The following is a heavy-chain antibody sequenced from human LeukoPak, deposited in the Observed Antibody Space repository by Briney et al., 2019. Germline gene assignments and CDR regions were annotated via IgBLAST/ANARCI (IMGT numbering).Heavy chain of an antibody. J-gene: IGHJ4*02. CDR2: FGISGTI. CDR1: GFTVNTYD. V-gene: IGHV3-48*01. CDR3: AGYGFYPY. Sequence: GGSLRLSCAASGFTVNTYDMHWVRQVPGQGPEWIAYFGISGTIYYADSVRGRFTISRDNARNSLFLQMNSLRIDDTAIYYCAGYGFYPYWGQGTPVTVSS. D-gene: IGHD5/OR15-5a*01.